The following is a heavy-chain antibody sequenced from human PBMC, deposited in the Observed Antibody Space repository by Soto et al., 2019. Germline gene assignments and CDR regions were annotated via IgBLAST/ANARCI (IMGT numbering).Heavy chain of an antibody. CDR1: GGTFSSYT. J-gene: IGHJ4*02. CDR3: ARDPGGDDDY. D-gene: IGHD3-16*01. V-gene: IGHV1-69*08. Sequence: QVQLVQSGAEVKKPGSSVKVSCKASGGTFSSYTISWVRQAPGQGLEWMGRIIPILGIANYAQKFQGRVTVTADKSTGPASLGLSSRGSEDTAVYSWARDPGGDDDYWGQGTLVTVSS. CDR2: IIPILGIA.